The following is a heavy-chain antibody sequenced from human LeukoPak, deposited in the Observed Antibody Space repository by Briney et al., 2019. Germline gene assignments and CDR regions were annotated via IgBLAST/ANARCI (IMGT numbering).Heavy chain of an antibody. D-gene: IGHD2-2*01. J-gene: IGHJ4*02. CDR3: TRRRGNQQPIDY. CDR1: GFTFSSYA. Sequence: GGSLRLSCAASGFTFSSYAMSWVRQAPGKGLEWVSAISGGGIGIYYADSLKGRFTISRDDSKNTLYLQMNSLRAEDTAVYYCTRRRGNQQPIDYWGQGTLVTVSS. CDR2: ISGGGIGI. V-gene: IGHV3-23*01.